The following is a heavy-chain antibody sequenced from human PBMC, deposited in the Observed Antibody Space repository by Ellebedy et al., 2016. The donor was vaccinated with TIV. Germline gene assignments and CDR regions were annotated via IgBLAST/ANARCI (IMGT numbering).Heavy chain of an antibody. CDR3: SSRDMTKYTFDI. J-gene: IGHJ3*02. Sequence: GESLKISXKASGYSFTTYWIGWVRQMPGKGLEWLGIIYPGDSDTTYSPSFQGHITISADKSISTAYLQWSSLKASDTAMYYCSSRDMTKYTFDIWGQGTMVTVSS. D-gene: IGHD2-15*01. V-gene: IGHV5-51*01. CDR1: GYSFTTYW. CDR2: IYPGDSDT.